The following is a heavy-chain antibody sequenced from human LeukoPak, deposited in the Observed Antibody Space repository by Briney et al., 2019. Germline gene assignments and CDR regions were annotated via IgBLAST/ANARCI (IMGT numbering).Heavy chain of an antibody. D-gene: IGHD3-22*01. J-gene: IGHJ4*02. CDR1: GGTFSSYA. CDR3: AGTYYYDSSGYYPAFGY. V-gene: IGHV1-69*13. Sequence: SVKVSCKASGGTFSSYAISWVRQAPGQGLEWMGGIIPIFGTANYAQKFQGRVTITADESTSTAYMELSSLRSEDTAVYYCAGTYYYDSSGYYPAFGYWGQGTLVTVSS. CDR2: IIPIFGTA.